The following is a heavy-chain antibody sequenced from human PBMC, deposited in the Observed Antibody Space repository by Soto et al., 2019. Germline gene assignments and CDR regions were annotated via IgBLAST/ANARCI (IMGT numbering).Heavy chain of an antibody. J-gene: IGHJ6*02. CDR2: IYYSGST. CDR3: ARVGNGMDV. CDR1: GGSTNSGDYY. V-gene: IGHV4-30-4*01. Sequence: QVQLQESGPGLVKPSQTLSLTCTVSGGSTNSGDYYWSWVRQPPGKGLEWIGYIYYSGSTYYDPSLKSRLTISLDTSKNHFSLNLSSVTAADTAVYYWARVGNGMDVWGQGTTVTVSS.